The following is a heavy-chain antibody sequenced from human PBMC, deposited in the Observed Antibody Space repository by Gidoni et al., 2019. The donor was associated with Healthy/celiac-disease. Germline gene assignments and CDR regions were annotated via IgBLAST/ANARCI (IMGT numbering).Heavy chain of an antibody. CDR3: AKDMTRNYGSGSYYNSYYYGMDV. Sequence: EVQLVESGGGLVQPGRSLRLSCAASGFTFDDYAMHWARQAPGKGLEWVSGSSWNSGSIGYADSVKGRFTISRDNAKNSLYLQMNSLRAEDTALYYCAKDMTRNYGSGSYYNSYYYGMDVWGQGTTVTVSS. V-gene: IGHV3-9*01. CDR1: GFTFDDYA. D-gene: IGHD3-10*01. CDR2: SSWNSGSI. J-gene: IGHJ6*02.